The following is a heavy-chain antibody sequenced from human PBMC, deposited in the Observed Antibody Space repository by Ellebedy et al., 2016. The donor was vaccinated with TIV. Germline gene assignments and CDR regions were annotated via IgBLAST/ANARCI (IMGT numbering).Heavy chain of an antibody. V-gene: IGHV3-23*01. D-gene: IGHD6-13*01. Sequence: GESLKTSCAASGFTFSSYTMIWVRQPPHKGLEWVSGISGSGRSTYYADSVKGRFAISRDSSTNTLDLQMNRLTVEDTALYYCAKVVRGTYSSSFYYYGVDVWGQGTMVTVSS. CDR3: AKVVRGTYSSSFYYYGVDV. CDR1: GFTFSSYT. J-gene: IGHJ6*02. CDR2: ISGSGRST.